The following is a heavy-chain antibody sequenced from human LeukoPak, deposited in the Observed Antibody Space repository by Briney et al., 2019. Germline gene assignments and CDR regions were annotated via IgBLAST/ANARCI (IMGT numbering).Heavy chain of an antibody. D-gene: IGHD3-3*01. V-gene: IGHV3-7*01. CDR2: IKPDGSEI. Sequence: GGSLRLSCEASGFSFSRYWMSWVRQAPVRGLEWVANIKPDGSEIYYVDSVKGRFTISRDNSKTTLYLQMGSLRAEDMAVYYCARLTSTIPDAFDIWGQGTMVTVSS. CDR1: GFSFSRYW. CDR3: ARLTSTIPDAFDI. J-gene: IGHJ3*02.